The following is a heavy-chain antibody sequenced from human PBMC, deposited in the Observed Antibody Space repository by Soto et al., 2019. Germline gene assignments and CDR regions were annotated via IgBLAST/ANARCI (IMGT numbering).Heavy chain of an antibody. CDR1: GGTFSSYT. CDR2: IIPILGIA. D-gene: IGHD5-18*01. V-gene: IGHV1-69*02. Sequence: ASVKVSCKASGGTFSSYTISWVRQAPGQGLEWMGRIIPILGIANYAQKFQGRVTITADKSTSTAYMELSSLRSEDTAVYYCASVDTAMVPHEPFDYWGQGTLVTVSS. CDR3: ASVDTAMVPHEPFDY. J-gene: IGHJ4*02.